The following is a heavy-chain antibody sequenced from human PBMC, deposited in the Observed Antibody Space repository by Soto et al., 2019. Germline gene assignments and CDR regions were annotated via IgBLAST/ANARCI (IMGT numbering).Heavy chain of an antibody. J-gene: IGHJ4*02. D-gene: IGHD4-17*01. V-gene: IGHV3-30*18. CDR2: ISYDGSNK. CDR1: GFTFSSYG. CDR3: AKAQPDYATVTTAISY. Sequence: QVQLVESGGGVVQPGRSLRLSCAASGFTFSSYGMQWVRQAPGKGLEWVAVISYDGSNKYYADSVKGRFTISRDNSKNTLYLQMNSLSAEDTAVYYCAKAQPDYATVTTAISYWGQGTLVTVSS.